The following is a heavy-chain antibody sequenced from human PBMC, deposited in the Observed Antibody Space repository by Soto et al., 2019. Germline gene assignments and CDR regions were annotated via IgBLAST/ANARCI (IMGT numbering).Heavy chain of an antibody. CDR2: IYCSGST. V-gene: IGHV4-59*01. Sequence: SSETLSLTCTVSGGSISSYYWSWIRQPPGKGLEWIGYIYCSGSTNYNPSLKSRVTISVDTSKNQFSLKLSSVTAAGTAVYYCARGGRCSGGSCYSLTLRGQGTMVTVYS. J-gene: IGHJ4*02. CDR1: GGSISSYY. CDR3: ARGGRCSGGSCYSLTL. D-gene: IGHD2-15*01.